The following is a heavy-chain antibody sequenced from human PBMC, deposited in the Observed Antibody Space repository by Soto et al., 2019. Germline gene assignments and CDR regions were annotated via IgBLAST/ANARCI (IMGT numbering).Heavy chain of an antibody. CDR3: ARAIRGAWFDP. CDR2: IYSSGTT. J-gene: IGHJ5*02. V-gene: IGHV4-4*07. CDR1: GGSINNSY. Sequence: KTSETLSLTCTVSGGSINNSYCSWIRQPAGKGLEWIGRIYSSGTTDYNPSLKSRVTMSVDTSKTQCFLKLNSVTAADTAVYYCARAIRGAWFDPWGQGALVTVSS. D-gene: IGHD1-26*01.